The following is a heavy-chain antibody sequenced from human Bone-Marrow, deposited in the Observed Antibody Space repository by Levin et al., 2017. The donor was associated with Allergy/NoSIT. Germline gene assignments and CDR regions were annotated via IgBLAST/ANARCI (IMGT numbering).Heavy chain of an antibody. J-gene: IGHJ4*02. CDR2: ISYDGSNK. CDR1: GFSFSSYG. Sequence: PGGSLRLSCAASGFSFSSYGMHWVRQAPGKGLEWVAVISYDGSNKYYADSVKGRFTISRDNSKNTLYEQMNSMRAEDTAVYYWEKENTGGVTGLDYWGQGSLVTV. V-gene: IGHV3-30*18. D-gene: IGHD3-16*01. CDR3: EKENTGGVTGLDY.